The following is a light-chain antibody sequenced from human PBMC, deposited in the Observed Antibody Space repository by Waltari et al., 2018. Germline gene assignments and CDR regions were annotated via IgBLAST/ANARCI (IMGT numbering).Light chain of an antibody. V-gene: IGLV2-11*01. CDR2: DIN. CDR3: CSCVGRNIYWV. Sequence: QSALTQPRSVSGSPGQSVTIPCPGTSRDVGANHFFSWYQHHPAKAPKLIIYDINKRPSGVPDRFSGSKSGNTASLTISGLQAEDEADYYCCSCVGRNIYWVFGGGTKLTVL. CDR1: SRDVGANHF. J-gene: IGLJ3*02.